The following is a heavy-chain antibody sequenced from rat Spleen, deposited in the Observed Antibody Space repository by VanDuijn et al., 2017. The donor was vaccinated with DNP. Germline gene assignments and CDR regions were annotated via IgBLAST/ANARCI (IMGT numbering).Heavy chain of an antibody. CDR2: IWSNGGT. CDR3: TRESWGYVMDA. CDR1: GLSLTSNS. D-gene: IGHD5-1*01. V-gene: IGHV2-47*01. Sequence: QVQLKESGPGLVQPSQTLSLTCTVSGLSLTSNSVSWIRQPPGKGLEWMGVIWSNGGTDYNSAIKSRLSISRDTSKSQVFLKMNSLQTEDTAIYYCTRESWGYVMDAWGQGASVTVSS. J-gene: IGHJ4*01.